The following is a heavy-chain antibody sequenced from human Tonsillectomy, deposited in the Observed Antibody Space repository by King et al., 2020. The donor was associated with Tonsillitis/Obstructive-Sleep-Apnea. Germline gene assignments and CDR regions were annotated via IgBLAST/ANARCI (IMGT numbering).Heavy chain of an antibody. CDR3: ARVGVTPEGNWFDP. CDR1: GGSISSYY. CDR2: IYYSGST. Sequence: VQLQESGPGLVKPSETLSLTCTVSGGSISSYYWSWIRQPPGKGLEWIGYIYYSGSTNYNPSLKSRVTISVDTSKNQFSLKLSSVTAADTAVYYCARVGVTPEGNWFDPWGQGTLVTVSS. D-gene: IGHD4-23*01. V-gene: IGHV4-59*01. J-gene: IGHJ5*02.